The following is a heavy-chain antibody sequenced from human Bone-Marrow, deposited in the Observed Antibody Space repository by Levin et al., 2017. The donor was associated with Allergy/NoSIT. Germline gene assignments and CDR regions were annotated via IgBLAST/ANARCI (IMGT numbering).Heavy chain of an antibody. Sequence: GGSLRLSCAASGFTFSNSSMNWVRQAPGKGLEWVSYISDSSSSIFYADSVKGRFTISRDNAKNSLFLQMNSLRDEDTAVYYCARDCPHLSYSSTWYYYYGMDVCGQETTVTVSS. CDR1: GFTFSNSS. CDR2: ISDSSSSI. D-gene: IGHD6-13*01. V-gene: IGHV3-48*02. CDR3: ARDCPHLSYSSTWYYYYGMDV. J-gene: IGHJ6*02.